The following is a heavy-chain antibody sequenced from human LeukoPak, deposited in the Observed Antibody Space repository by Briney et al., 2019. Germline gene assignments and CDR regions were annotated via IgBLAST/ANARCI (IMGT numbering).Heavy chain of an antibody. CDR3: ARGSSSGHPLDFDY. D-gene: IGHD6-19*01. J-gene: IGHJ4*02. V-gene: IGHV4-4*07. Sequence: SETLSLTCTVSGGSISSDYWSWIRQPAGKGLEWIGRIYTSGSTNYNPSLKSRVTMSVDTSKNQFSLKLSSVTAADTAVYYCARGSSSGHPLDFDYWGQGTLVTVSS. CDR1: GGSISSDY. CDR2: IYTSGST.